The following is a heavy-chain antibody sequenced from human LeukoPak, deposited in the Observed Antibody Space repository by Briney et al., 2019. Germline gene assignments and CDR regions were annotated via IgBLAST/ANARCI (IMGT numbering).Heavy chain of an antibody. CDR1: GGSISSSSNF. Sequence: SETLSLTCTVSGGSISSSSNFWGWIRQPPGKGLEWIGSISYSGSTYYNPSLRSRVTISVDTPKNQFSLKLSSVTATDTAVYYCARGFDPWGQGTLVTVSS. CDR3: ARGFDP. J-gene: IGHJ5*02. D-gene: IGHD3-3*01. CDR2: ISYSGST. V-gene: IGHV4-39*01.